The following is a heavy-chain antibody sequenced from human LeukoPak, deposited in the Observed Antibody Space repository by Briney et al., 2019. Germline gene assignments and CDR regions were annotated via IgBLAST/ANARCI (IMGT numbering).Heavy chain of an antibody. CDR3: ATAASGYSGYDSALAFDY. CDR2: FDPEDGET. Sequence: ASVKVSCKASGYTFTGYYMHWVRQAPGKGLEWMGGFDPEDGETIYAQKFQGRVTMTEDTSTDTAYMELSSLRSEDTAVYYCATAASGYSGYDSALAFDYWGQGTLVTVSS. J-gene: IGHJ4*02. D-gene: IGHD5-12*01. CDR1: GYTFTGYY. V-gene: IGHV1-24*01.